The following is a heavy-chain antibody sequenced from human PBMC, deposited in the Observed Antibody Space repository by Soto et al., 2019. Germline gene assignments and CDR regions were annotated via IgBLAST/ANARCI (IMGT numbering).Heavy chain of an antibody. J-gene: IGHJ4*02. D-gene: IGHD3-9*01. Sequence: ASVKVSCKASGYTFTSYGISWVRQAPGKGLEWMGGFDPEDGETVYAQKFHGRVTMTEDTSTDTAYMELSSLRSEDTAVYYCATVPRNQGLDFDCWGQGTLVTVSS. CDR3: ATVPRNQGLDFDC. V-gene: IGHV1-24*01. CDR1: GYTFTSYG. CDR2: FDPEDGET.